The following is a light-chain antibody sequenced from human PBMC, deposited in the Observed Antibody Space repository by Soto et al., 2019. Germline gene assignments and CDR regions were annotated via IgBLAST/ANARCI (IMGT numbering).Light chain of an antibody. Sequence: EIVLTQSPVTLSLSPGQRATLSCRASVMISTYVAWYQQKPGQAPRLLIYDASNRATGVPARFSGSGSGTDFTLTISALEPEDFAVYYCQQYSSSRTFGQGTKVEIK. CDR3: QQYSSSRT. CDR1: VMISTY. CDR2: DAS. V-gene: IGKV3-11*01. J-gene: IGKJ1*01.